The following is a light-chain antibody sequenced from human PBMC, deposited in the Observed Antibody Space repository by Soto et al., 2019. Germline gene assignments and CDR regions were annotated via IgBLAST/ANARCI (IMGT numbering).Light chain of an antibody. Sequence: DNPMTQSPATVSASVGDTVTDTHRGSQSVSGWFACYQQTPGEAPKLLFYGASTRATGVPARFSGRGSGTEFTLTISSLQYEDFAVYCCQQYNDWWTFGQGTKVDIK. V-gene: IGKV1-5*01. J-gene: IGKJ1*01. CDR1: QSVSGW. CDR3: QQYNDWWT. CDR2: GAS.